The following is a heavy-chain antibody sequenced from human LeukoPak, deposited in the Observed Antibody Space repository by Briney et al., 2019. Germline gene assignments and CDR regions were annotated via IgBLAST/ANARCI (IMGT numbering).Heavy chain of an antibody. Sequence: GASVKVSCKASGYTFTGYYMHWVRQAPGQGLEWMGWINPNSGGTNYAQKFQGRVTMTRDTSISTAYMELSRLRSDDTAVYYCARDQRAYSGSYFYDYWGQGTLVTVSS. J-gene: IGHJ4*02. V-gene: IGHV1-2*02. D-gene: IGHD1-26*01. CDR2: INPNSGGT. CDR3: ARDQRAYSGSYFYDY. CDR1: GYTFTGYY.